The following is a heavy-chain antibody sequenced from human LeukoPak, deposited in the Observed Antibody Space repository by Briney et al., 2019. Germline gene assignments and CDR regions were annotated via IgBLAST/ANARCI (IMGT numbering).Heavy chain of an antibody. Sequence: PGGSLRLSCAASGFTFTNYGMNWVRQAPGKGLEWASAISASGSSTYYADSVRGRFTISRDNSKQTLYLQINSLRADDTAVYYCAKDIRFYWGQGTLVTVSS. J-gene: IGHJ4*02. CDR2: ISASGSST. CDR3: AKDIRFY. V-gene: IGHV3-23*01. CDR1: GFTFTNYG.